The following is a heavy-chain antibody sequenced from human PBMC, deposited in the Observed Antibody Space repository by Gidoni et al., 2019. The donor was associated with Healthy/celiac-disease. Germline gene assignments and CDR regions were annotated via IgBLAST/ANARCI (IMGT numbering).Heavy chain of an antibody. V-gene: IGHV3-7*03. CDR3: ARDTTQPNYDFWSGFFDY. J-gene: IGHJ4*02. CDR1: GFSLSSYW. Sequence: EVQLVESGGGLVQPGGSLRLSCAASGFSLSSYWMSWVRQAPGKGLEWVANIKQDGSEKYYVDSVKGRFTISRDNAKNSLYLQMNSLRAEDTAVYYCARDTTQPNYDFWSGFFDYWGQGTLVTVSS. D-gene: IGHD3-3*01. CDR2: IKQDGSEK.